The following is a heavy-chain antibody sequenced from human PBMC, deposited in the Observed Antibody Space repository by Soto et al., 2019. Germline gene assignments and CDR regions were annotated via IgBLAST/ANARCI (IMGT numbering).Heavy chain of an antibody. Sequence: QVQLVESGGGVVQPGRSLRLSCAASGFIFRNFGMHWVRRAPGKGLEWVATISGDGNDKYYPDSMKGRFTISRDNFNNALYLQLNSLSPEDTAVYHCVQGASTAHQPLDSWGQGFLVTVSS. J-gene: IGHJ4*02. D-gene: IGHD1-26*01. CDR2: ISGDGNDK. V-gene: IGHV3-30*03. CDR3: VQGASTAHQPLDS. CDR1: GFIFRNFG.